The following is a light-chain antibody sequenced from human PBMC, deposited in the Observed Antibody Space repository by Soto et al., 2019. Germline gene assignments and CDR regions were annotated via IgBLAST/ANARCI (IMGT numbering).Light chain of an antibody. Sequence: QSALTQPPSASGSPGQSVTISCTGTSSDVGGYDYVSWYQHHPGKAPKLMIYEVSERPSGVPDRFSGSKSGNTASLTVSGLQAEDEADYYCSSYAGSNNLGVFGTGTQLTVL. CDR3: SSYAGSNNLGV. J-gene: IGLJ7*01. V-gene: IGLV2-8*01. CDR1: SSDVGGYDY. CDR2: EVS.